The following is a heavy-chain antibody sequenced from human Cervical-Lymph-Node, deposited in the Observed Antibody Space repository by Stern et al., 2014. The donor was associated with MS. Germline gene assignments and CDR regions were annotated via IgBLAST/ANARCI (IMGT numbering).Heavy chain of an antibody. J-gene: IGHJ4*02. CDR1: GFTFSNSA. Sequence: QMQLVQSGPEVKKPGTSVKVSCKAAGFTFSNSAVQWVRQARGQRLEWIGWIVVGNGNTKYAQKFQETVTFTRDMSTNTAYMELSSLRSEDTAVYYCAAGVYYSGNNLHFNFWGQGTLVTVSS. V-gene: IGHV1-58*03. CDR2: IVVGNGNT. D-gene: IGHD1/OR15-1a*01. CDR3: AAGVYYSGNNLHFNF.